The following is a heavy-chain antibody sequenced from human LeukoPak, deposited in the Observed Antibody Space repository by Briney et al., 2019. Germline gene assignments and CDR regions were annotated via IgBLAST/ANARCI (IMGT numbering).Heavy chain of an antibody. J-gene: IGHJ5*02. Sequence: PSETLSLTCTVSGASVSSGSYYWSWIRQPPGKGLEWVGYVSYSGSTNYNPSLKSRVTISADTSKNQFSLRLSSVTAADTSVYYCAGGDKYDGIVNWFDPWGQGSLVTVSS. CDR3: AGGDKYDGIVNWFDP. V-gene: IGHV4-61*01. CDR2: VSYSGST. CDR1: GASVSSGSYY. D-gene: IGHD3-22*01.